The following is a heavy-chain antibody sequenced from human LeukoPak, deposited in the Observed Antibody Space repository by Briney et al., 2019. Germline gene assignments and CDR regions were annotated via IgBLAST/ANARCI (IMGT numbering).Heavy chain of an antibody. CDR2: IYYSGST. Sequence: SQTLSLTCTVSGGSISSGGYYWSWIRQHPGKGLEWIGYIYYSGSTYYNPSLKSRVTISVDTSKNQLSLKLSSVTAADTAVYYCARESYYGSGSYFAGTDYWGQGTLVTVSS. D-gene: IGHD3-10*01. CDR1: GGSISSGGYY. V-gene: IGHV4-31*03. CDR3: ARESYYGSGSYFAGTDY. J-gene: IGHJ4*02.